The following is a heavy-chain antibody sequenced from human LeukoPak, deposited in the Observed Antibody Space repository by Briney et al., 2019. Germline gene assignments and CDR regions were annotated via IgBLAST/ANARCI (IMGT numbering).Heavy chain of an antibody. J-gene: IGHJ5*02. CDR3: AASNPGGYCSSTSRYGDWFDP. CDR2: INHSGST. Sequence: PSETLSLTCAVYGGSFSGYYWSWIRQPPGKGLEWIGEINHSGSTNYNPSLKSRVTISVDTSKNQFSLKLSSVTAADTAVYYCAASNPGGYCSSTSRYGDWFDPWGQGTLVTVSS. V-gene: IGHV4-34*01. CDR1: GGSFSGYY. D-gene: IGHD2-2*01.